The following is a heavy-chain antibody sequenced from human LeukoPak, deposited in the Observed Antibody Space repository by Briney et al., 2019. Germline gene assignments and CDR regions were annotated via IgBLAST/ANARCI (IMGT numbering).Heavy chain of an antibody. CDR2: IYHSGST. CDR3: ARAVGTSRNFFDY. Sequence: SETLSLTCAVSGYSISSGFYWGWIRQPPGKGLECIGSIYHSGSTYYNPSLKSRVTISVDTSKNQFSLNLSSVTAADTAMYYCARAVGTSRNFFDYWGQGTLVTVSS. D-gene: IGHD4-23*01. CDR1: GYSISSGFY. V-gene: IGHV4-38-2*01. J-gene: IGHJ4*02.